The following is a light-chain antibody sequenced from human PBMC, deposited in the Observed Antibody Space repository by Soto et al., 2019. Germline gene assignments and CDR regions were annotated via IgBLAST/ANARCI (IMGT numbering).Light chain of an antibody. J-gene: IGLJ3*02. CDR3: CSHAGGSSWV. V-gene: IGLV2-8*01. CDR2: EVS. Sequence: QSALTQPPSASGSPGQSVTISCTGTSSDIGAYIYVSWYQQHPGKAPKLMISEVSRRPSGVPERFSGSKSGSTASLTISGLQAEDEADYYCCSHAGGSSWVFGGGTKLTVL. CDR1: SSDIGAYIY.